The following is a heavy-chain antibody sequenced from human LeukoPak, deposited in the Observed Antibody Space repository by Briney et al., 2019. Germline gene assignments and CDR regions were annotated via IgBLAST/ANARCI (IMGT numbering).Heavy chain of an antibody. CDR2: ISYAGRNN. D-gene: IGHD1-26*01. CDR3: ARESGSLAD. J-gene: IGHJ4*02. CDR1: GFTPSRYA. V-gene: IGHV3-30*01. Sequence: PGGSLRLSCAASGFTPSRYAMHWVRQAPGKGLEWVALISYAGRNNYYADSVKGRFTISRDNAKNTLYLQMNSLRAEDTAVDYCARESGSLADWSQGTLVTVSS.